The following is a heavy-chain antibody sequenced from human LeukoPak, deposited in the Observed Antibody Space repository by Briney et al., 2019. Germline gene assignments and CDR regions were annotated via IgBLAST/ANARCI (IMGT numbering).Heavy chain of an antibody. D-gene: IGHD5-18*01. CDR1: GFTVSSNY. CDR3: ARHIQLWLYYFDY. Sequence: GGSLRLSCAASGFTVSSNYMSWVRQAPGKGLEWVSVIYSGGSTYYADSVKGRFTISRDNSKNTLCLQMNSLRAEDTAVYYCARHIQLWLYYFDYWGQGTLVTVSS. V-gene: IGHV3-66*04. J-gene: IGHJ4*02. CDR2: IYSGGST.